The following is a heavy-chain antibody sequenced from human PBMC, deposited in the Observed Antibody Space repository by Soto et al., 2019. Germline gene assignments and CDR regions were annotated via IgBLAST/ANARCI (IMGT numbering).Heavy chain of an antibody. CDR1: GYIFTNYA. CDR3: TSDNKGLADY. V-gene: IGHV1-3*01. Sequence: ASVKVSCKASGYIFTNYAIHWVRQAPGQGLQWIGWINVGNGNIKSSQKFQGRVTFSRDTSASTAYMEVSSLTSEDTAVYYCTSDNKGLADYWGQGTQVTVSS. CDR2: INVGNGNI. J-gene: IGHJ4*02.